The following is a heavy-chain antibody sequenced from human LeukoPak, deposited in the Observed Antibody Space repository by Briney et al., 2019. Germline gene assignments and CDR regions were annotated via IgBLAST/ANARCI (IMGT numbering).Heavy chain of an antibody. CDR1: GGSFIGYY. J-gene: IGHJ6*04. D-gene: IGHD3-10*01. CDR3: ARRRRGNYDLDV. Sequence: SETLSRTCAVYGGSFIGYYWSWIRQPPGKGLEWIGEINHSGSTNYNPSLKSRVTISVDTSKNQFSLKLSSVTAADTAVSYCARRRRGNYDLDVWGKGTTVTVSS. V-gene: IGHV4-34*01. CDR2: INHSGST.